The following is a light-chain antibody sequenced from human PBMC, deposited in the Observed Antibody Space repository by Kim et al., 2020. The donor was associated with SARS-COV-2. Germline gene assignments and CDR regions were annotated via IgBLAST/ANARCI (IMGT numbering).Light chain of an antibody. J-gene: IGLJ3*02. CDR3: QSYDSSLWV. CDR1: SGSIASNH. CDR2: EDN. Sequence: GSAVTISCSRSSGSIASNHVQWYQQRPGTSPTALIYEDNQSPSGVPDWFSGSIDSSSTSASLTISGLKAEDEADYYCQSYDSSLWVFGGGTQLTVL. V-gene: IGLV6-57*01.